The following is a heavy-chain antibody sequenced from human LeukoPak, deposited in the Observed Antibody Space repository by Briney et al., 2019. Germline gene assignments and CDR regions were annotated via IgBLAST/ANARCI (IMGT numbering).Heavy chain of an antibody. J-gene: IGHJ4*02. D-gene: IGHD3-16*01. CDR1: GFNFSSYS. CDR2: ITSSGSKM. CDR3: ARGPAGDPFDH. V-gene: IGHV3-21*01. Sequence: GGSLRLSCAVSGFNFSSYSMNWVRQAPGMGLEWVASITSSGSKMYYADVVKGRFAISRDIPRNSLYLQMNSLRAEDTAVYYCARGPAGDPFDHWGQGTLVTVSS.